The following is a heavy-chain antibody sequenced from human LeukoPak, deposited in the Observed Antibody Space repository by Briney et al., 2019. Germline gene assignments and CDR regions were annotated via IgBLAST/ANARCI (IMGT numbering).Heavy chain of an antibody. Sequence: ASVKVSCKASGYTFTSYGISWVRQAPGQGLEWMGWISAYNGNTNYAQKLQGRVTVTTDTSTSTAYMELRSLRSDDTAVYYCAGPTVVTLNYYYYGMDVWGQGTTVTVSS. CDR2: ISAYNGNT. V-gene: IGHV1-18*01. CDR3: AGPTVVTLNYYYYGMDV. J-gene: IGHJ6*02. D-gene: IGHD4-23*01. CDR1: GYTFTSYG.